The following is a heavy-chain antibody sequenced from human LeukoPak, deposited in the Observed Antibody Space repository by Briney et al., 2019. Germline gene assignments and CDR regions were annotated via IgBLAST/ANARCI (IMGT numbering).Heavy chain of an antibody. V-gene: IGHV3-23*01. Sequence: PGGSLRLSCAASGFTFSSYAMSWVRQAPGEGLEWISTISGSGGNTYHADSVKGRFTISRDNSKNTLDLQMNSLRAEDTAVYYCAKEDGDGDYPNWFDPWGQGTLVTVSS. J-gene: IGHJ5*02. CDR1: GFTFSSYA. D-gene: IGHD4-17*01. CDR2: ISGSGGNT. CDR3: AKEDGDGDYPNWFDP.